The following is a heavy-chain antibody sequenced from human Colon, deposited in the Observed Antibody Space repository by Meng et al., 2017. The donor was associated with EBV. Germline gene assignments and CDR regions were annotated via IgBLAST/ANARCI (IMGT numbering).Heavy chain of an antibody. Sequence: VPLQEWGAGLLKPSETRSRSCAVYGGSFRDYYWTWIRHPPGKGLEWIGEIDHRGNTKYNPSLKSRVTISLDTSKKQFSLKVSSVTAADSAVYYCARRGPSGNFSPWSQGALVTVSS. CDR3: ARRGPSGNFSP. J-gene: IGHJ5*02. V-gene: IGHV4-34*01. CDR2: IDHRGNT. D-gene: IGHD3-10*01. CDR1: GGSFRDYY.